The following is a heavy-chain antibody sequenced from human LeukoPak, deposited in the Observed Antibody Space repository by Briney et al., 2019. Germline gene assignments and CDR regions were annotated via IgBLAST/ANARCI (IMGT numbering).Heavy chain of an antibody. J-gene: IGHJ4*02. CDR1: GGSFSSYY. CDR3: AKVGYYYDY. Sequence: PSETLSLTCNGSGGSFSSYYWTWIRQPPGKGLEWIGNVYYSGSTYSNPSLKSRVTISLDTSKNQFSLKLSSVTAADTAVYYCAKVGYYYDYWGQGTLVTVSS. CDR2: VYYSGST. V-gene: IGHV4-59*12. D-gene: IGHD6-13*01.